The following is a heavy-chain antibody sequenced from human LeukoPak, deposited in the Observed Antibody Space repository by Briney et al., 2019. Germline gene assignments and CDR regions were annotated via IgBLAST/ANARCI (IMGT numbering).Heavy chain of an antibody. D-gene: IGHD2-2*01. V-gene: IGHV4-59*02. J-gene: IGHJ5*02. CDR1: AASVSSSY. CDR3: ASQYCSSASGSDWFDP. CDR2: IYDSGST. Sequence: SASLSLTCTLAAASVSSSYWGCIRLPAREGMGWLGYIYDSGSTNYSASLKSRVTISVDTSNNQFSLKLSSLTAANTAVYYCASQYCSSASGSDWFDPWGQGTRTTVSS.